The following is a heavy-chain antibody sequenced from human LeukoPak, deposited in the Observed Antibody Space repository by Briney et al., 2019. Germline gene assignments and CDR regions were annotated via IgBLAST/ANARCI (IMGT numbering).Heavy chain of an antibody. Sequence: PSETLSLTCTVSGDPISSHSDYKWTWIRQPPGKGLEWMGSLYYSGNTFYNPSLKSRVTISLDRSKHQFSLKLSSVTAADTAVYYCASQWYSSSFATWFAPWGQGTLVIVSS. CDR3: ASQWYSSSFATWFAP. CDR1: GDPISSHSDYK. J-gene: IGHJ5*02. D-gene: IGHD2-2*01. CDR2: LYYSGNT. V-gene: IGHV4-39*01.